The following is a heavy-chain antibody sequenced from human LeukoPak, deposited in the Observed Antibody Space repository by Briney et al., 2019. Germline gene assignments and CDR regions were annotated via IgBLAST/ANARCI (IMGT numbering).Heavy chain of an antibody. J-gene: IGHJ4*02. CDR1: GLTSSTSG. V-gene: IGHV3-21*06. CDR2: IGPTGSDR. CDR3: ATETNGRHYDY. Sequence: GGSLRLSCTASGLTSSTSGFNWVRQAPGKGLEWVASIGPTGSDRYHADSIKGRFTISRDNANNFLYLQMNSLRAEDTAVYYCATETNGRHYDYWGQGTLLTVSS. D-gene: IGHD1-14*01.